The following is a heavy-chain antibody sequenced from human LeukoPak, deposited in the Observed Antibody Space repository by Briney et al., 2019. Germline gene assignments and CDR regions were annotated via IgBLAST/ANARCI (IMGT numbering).Heavy chain of an antibody. Sequence: VGSLRLSCAPSGFTFSNYGMHWVCQAPGKGLEWVAVIWYDGSNKYCSDSVKGRFTISRDNSKNTLYLQMNSLRAEDTAVYYCATTASRGPQSAEYFQYWGQGTLVTVSS. CDR3: ATTASRGPQSAEYFQY. V-gene: IGHV3-33*01. CDR1: GFTFSNYG. CDR2: IWYDGSNK. J-gene: IGHJ1*01.